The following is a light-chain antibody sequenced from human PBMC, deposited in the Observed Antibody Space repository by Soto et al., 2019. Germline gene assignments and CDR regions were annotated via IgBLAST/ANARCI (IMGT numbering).Light chain of an antibody. J-gene: IGLJ1*01. CDR2: EVS. Sequence: QSALTQPASVSGSPGQSITISCTGTNSDVGGYNYVSWYQQHPGKAPKLMICEVSNRPPGVSNRFSGSKSGNTASLTISGLRSEDEADYYCVSWDDSLSGLVFGTGTKVTVL. CDR3: VSWDDSLSGLV. CDR1: NSDVGGYNY. V-gene: IGLV2-14*01.